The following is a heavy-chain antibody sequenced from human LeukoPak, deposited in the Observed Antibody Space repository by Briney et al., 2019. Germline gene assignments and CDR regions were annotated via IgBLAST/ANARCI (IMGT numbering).Heavy chain of an antibody. CDR2: INWNGGST. J-gene: IGHJ6*02. Sequence: GGSLRLSCEASGVTFVDYGMSWVRQAPGKGLEWVSGINWNGGSTGYADSVKGRFTISRDNAKNSLYLQMNSLRAEDTAFYYCARDRGTHYGVDVWGQGTTVTVSS. CDR3: ARDRGTHYGVDV. D-gene: IGHD1/OR15-1a*01. CDR1: GVTFVDYG. V-gene: IGHV3-20*04.